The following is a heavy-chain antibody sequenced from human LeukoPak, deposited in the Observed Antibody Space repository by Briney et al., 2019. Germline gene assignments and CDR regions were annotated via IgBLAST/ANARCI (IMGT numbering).Heavy chain of an antibody. V-gene: IGHV3-23*01. Sequence: HPGGSLRLSCAASGFTFSSYAMTWVRQAPGKGLEWVSAATGSTYSYNTYYADSVRGRFTISRDNSKNTLYLQMNSLRAEDTAVYYCAKRDSSGWYYFDYWGQGTLVTVSS. J-gene: IGHJ4*02. CDR3: AKRDSSGWYYFDY. D-gene: IGHD6-19*01. CDR1: GFTFSSYA. CDR2: ATGSTYSYNT.